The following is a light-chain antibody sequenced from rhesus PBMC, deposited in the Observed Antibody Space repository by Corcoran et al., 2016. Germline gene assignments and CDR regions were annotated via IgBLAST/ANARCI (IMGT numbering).Light chain of an antibody. CDR3: QETSNLYS. V-gene: IGKV3-31*02. Sequence: EIVMTQSPATLSLSPGERATLSCRASQSVSSNLAWYQQKPGQAPRLLIYGASSRATGIPDRFRGSVSGTDFPLTISSLEPDDFAVYYCQETSNLYSFGQGTKVEIK. J-gene: IGKJ2*01. CDR2: GAS. CDR1: QSVSSN.